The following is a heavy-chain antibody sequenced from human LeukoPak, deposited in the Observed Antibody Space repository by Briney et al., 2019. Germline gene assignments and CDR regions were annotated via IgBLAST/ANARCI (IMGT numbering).Heavy chain of an antibody. J-gene: IGHJ4*02. CDR2: ISWDGGST. CDR3: ATARRGRGSAFLSSRRAGFVY. CDR1: GFTFGNYS. D-gene: IGHD6-25*01. Sequence: GGSLRLSCAASGFTFGNYSMHWVRQAPGKGLVWVSGISWDGGSTGYADSVKGRFTISRDNAKNTLYLQMNSLRAEDMALYYCATARRGRGSAFLSSRRAGFVYWGQGSLGTV. V-gene: IGHV3-9*03.